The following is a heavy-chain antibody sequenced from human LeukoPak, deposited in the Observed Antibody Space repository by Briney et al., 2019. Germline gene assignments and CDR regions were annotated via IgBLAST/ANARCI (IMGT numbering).Heavy chain of an antibody. V-gene: IGHV3-23*01. CDR2: ISGSGGST. D-gene: IGHD3-22*01. J-gene: IGHJ4*02. Sequence: GGSLRLSCAASGFTFSSYAMSWVRQAPGKGLKWVSAISGSGGSTYYADSVKGRFTISRDNSKNTLYLQMNSLRAEDTAVYYCAKDDVYYDSFDYWGQGTLVTVSS. CDR3: AKDDVYYDSFDY. CDR1: GFTFSSYA.